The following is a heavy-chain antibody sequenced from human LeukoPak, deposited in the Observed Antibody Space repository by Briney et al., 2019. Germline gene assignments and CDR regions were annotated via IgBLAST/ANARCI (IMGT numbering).Heavy chain of an antibody. CDR1: GGSTSSYY. CDR3: ARLKVYHFDY. CDR2: IHTSGST. V-gene: IGHV4-4*07. J-gene: IGHJ4*02. D-gene: IGHD3-16*02. Sequence: PETLSLTCTVSGGSTSSYYWNWIRQPAGKGLEWIGRIHTSGSTNYNPSLKSRVTISVDTSKNQFSLKLNSVIAADTAVYYCARLKVYHFDYWGQGTLVTVSS.